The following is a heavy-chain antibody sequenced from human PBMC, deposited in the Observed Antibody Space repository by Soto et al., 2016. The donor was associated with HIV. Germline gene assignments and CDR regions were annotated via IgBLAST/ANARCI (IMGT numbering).Heavy chain of an antibody. J-gene: IGHJ1*01. CDR2: IYGGGST. CDR3: ALGRFQYI. CDR1: GSTVNSDY. V-gene: IGHV3-66*01. Sequence: EMQLVESGGDLVQSGGSLRLSCVVSGSTVNSDYMSWVRQPPGKGLEWVSLIYGGGSTSYADSVKGRFTISRDKSKSTVYLQMNSLRVEDTAVYYCALGRFQYIWGQGTLVTVSS. D-gene: IGHD3-3*01.